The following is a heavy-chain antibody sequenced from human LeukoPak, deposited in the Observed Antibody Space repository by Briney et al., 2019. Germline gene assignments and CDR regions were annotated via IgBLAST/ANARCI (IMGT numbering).Heavy chain of an antibody. CDR1: GFTFSSNA. J-gene: IGHJ6*02. D-gene: IGHD1-1*01. Sequence: PGGSLRLSCAASGFTFSSNAMSWVRQAPGKGPEWVSAISGSGGSTDYADSVKGRFTISRDNSKNTLYLQMNSLRAEDTAVYYCARTKLNYYYGMDVWGQGTTVTVSS. CDR3: ARTKLNYYYGMDV. V-gene: IGHV3-23*01. CDR2: ISGSGGST.